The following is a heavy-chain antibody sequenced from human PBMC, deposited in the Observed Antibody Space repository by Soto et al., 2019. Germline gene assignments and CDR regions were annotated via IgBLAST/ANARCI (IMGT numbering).Heavy chain of an antibody. V-gene: IGHV4-39*01. CDR3: AGQTFTIAADSYGRSNWFDP. J-gene: IGHJ5*02. CDR1: GGSITSSSHF. CDR2: IYFTGNT. D-gene: IGHD3-9*01. Sequence: PSETLSLTCTASGGSITSSSHFWGWVRQPPGKGLEWIGTIYFTGNTYYTPSLKSRLTMSIDTSKNEFSLRLNSVTAADTAVYYCAGQTFTIAADSYGRSNWFDPWGPGTLVTVSS.